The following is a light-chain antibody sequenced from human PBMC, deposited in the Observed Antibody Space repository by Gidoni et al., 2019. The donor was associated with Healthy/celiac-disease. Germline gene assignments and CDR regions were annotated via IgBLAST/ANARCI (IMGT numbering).Light chain of an antibody. CDR1: HSVSRSY. J-gene: IGKJ1*01. CDR2: GAS. Sequence: EIFFTQSPATMSLSPWERYTLSCRASHSVSRSYLGWYQQKAGQAPRLLIYGASSRANCITDRVSGSGSGTDFTITISRLEAEDFAVYYCKQYGRTFGQGTKVEIK. V-gene: IGKV3-20*01. CDR3: KQYGRT.